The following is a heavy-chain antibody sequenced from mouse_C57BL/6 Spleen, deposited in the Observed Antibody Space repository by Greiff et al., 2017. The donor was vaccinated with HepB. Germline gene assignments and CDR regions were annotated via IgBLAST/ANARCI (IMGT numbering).Heavy chain of an antibody. CDR1: GYTFTDYE. Sequence: QVHVKQSGAELVRPGASVTLSCKASGYTFTDYEMHWVKQTPVHGLEWIGAIDPETGGTAYNQKFKGKAILTADKSSSTAYMELRSLTSEDSAVYYCTRAVYYGSWFAYWGQGTLVTVSA. J-gene: IGHJ3*01. V-gene: IGHV1-15*01. CDR2: IDPETGGT. D-gene: IGHD1-1*01. CDR3: TRAVYYGSWFAY.